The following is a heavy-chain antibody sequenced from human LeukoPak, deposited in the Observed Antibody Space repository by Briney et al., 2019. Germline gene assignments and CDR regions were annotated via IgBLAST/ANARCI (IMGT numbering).Heavy chain of an antibody. V-gene: IGHV1-18*01. D-gene: IGHD1-7*01. CDR1: GYTFTSYG. J-gene: IGHJ4*02. CDR3: ARDHSNWNYAPDF. CDR2: ISAYNGNT. Sequence: ASVKVSCKASGYTFTSYGISWVRQAPGQGLEWMGWISAYNGNTNYAQKLRGRVTMTTDTSTGTAYLDVRSLTSDDTAVYYCARDHSNWNYAPDFWGQGTLVIVSS.